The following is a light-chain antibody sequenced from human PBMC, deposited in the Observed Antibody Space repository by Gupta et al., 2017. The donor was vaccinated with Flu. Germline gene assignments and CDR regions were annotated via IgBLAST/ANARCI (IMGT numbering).Light chain of an antibody. Sequence: DILMTQSPSSLSASVGDTVTISCRASQHIANWLIWFQQRPETAPNSLIYGSINLRSGAPSRFSGSISGTDFTLTITGLQPEDSATYFCQQYHSHPLTFGGGTKVEI. J-gene: IGKJ4*01. V-gene: IGKV1D-16*01. CDR2: GSI. CDR3: QQYHSHPLT. CDR1: QHIANW.